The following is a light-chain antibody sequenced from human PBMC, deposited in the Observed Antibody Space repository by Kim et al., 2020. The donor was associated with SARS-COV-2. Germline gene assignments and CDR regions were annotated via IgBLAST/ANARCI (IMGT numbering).Light chain of an antibody. CDR2: DDS. Sequence: SYELTQPPSVSVAPGETARITCEGDNIGTKSVHWYQQKAGQAPVLIMSDDSDRPSGIPERFSGSNSGNKATLTITRVEAGDEADYHSQVWETASDPLFGG. J-gene: IGLJ3*02. CDR1: NIGTKS. CDR3: QVWETASDPL. V-gene: IGLV3-21*01.